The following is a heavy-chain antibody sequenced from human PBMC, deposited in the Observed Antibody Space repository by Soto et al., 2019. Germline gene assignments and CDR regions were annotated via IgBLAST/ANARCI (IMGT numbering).Heavy chain of an antibody. Sequence: SETLSLTCTVSGGSISSRGYYWSWIRQHPGKGLEWIGYIYYSGRTYYNPSLKSRVTISLDTSKNQFSLLLTSVTAADTAVYYCARSPDYYFDSWGQGTLVTVSS. CDR3: ARSPDYYFDS. J-gene: IGHJ4*02. CDR1: GGSISSRGYY. CDR2: IYYSGRT. V-gene: IGHV4-31*03.